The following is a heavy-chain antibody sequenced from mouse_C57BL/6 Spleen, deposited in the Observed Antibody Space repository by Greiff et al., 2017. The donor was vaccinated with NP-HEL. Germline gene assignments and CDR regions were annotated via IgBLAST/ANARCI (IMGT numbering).Heavy chain of an antibody. CDR2: ISDGGSYT. D-gene: IGHD4-1*01. Sequence: EVQLVESGGGLVKPGGSLKLSCAASGFTFSSYAMSWVRQTPEKRLEWVATISDGGSYTYYPDNVKGRFTISRDNAKNNLYLQMSHLKSEDTAMYYCARDGVLGRGWFAYWGQGTLVTVSA. CDR1: GFTFSSYA. CDR3: ARDGVLGRGWFAY. V-gene: IGHV5-4*01. J-gene: IGHJ3*01.